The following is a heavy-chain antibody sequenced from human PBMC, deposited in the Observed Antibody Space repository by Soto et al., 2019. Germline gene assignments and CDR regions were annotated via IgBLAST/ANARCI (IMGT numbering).Heavy chain of an antibody. CDR2: MSPNSGDT. J-gene: IGHJ6*02. V-gene: IGHV1-8*01. D-gene: IGHD3-10*01. Sequence: ASVKVSCKASGYTFASYDINWVRQAPGQGLEWMGWMSPNSGDTGYAQKFLGRVTMTRDSSIRTVYMELSSLSSEDTAVYYCARVNYYGSGSYEDFFYYYGMDVWGQGTTVTVSS. CDR3: ARVNYYGSGSYEDFFYYYGMDV. CDR1: GYTFASYD.